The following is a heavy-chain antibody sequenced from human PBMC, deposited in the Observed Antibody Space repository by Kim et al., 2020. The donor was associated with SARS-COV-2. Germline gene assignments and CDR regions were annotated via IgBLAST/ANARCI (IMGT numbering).Heavy chain of an antibody. D-gene: IGHD3-16*01. CDR2: IVSSGLTK. CDR1: GFTFSDYS. J-gene: IGHJ4*02. CDR3: ARAGLRYYRAYYFDF. Sequence: GGSLRLSCVGSGFTFSDYSMNWVRQAPGKGLEWIAYIVSSGLTKYYADSVKGRFTISRDDAKNSLYLELNSLRVEDTAVYYCARAGLRYYRAYYFDFWGQGALVTVSS. V-gene: IGHV3-48*01.